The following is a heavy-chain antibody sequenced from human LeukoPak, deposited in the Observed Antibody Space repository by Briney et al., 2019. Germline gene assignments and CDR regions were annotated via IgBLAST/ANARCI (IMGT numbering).Heavy chain of an antibody. CDR2: IYYSGST. CDR1: GGSISSYY. D-gene: IGHD5-24*01. CDR3: ARVGWLQSLYYYYYMDV. Sequence: SETPSLTCTVSGGSISSYYWSWIRQPPGKGLEWIGYIYYSGSTNYNPFLKSRVTISVDTSKNQFSLKLSSVTAADTAVYYCARVGWLQSLYYYYYMDVWGKGTTVTVSS. J-gene: IGHJ6*03. V-gene: IGHV4-59*01.